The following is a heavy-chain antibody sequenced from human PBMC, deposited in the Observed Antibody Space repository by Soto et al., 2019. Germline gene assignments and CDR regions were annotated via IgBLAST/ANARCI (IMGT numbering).Heavy chain of an antibody. CDR3: ARRGYYYGSGSYYDNWFDP. CDR1: GGSISSSSYY. V-gene: IGHV4-39*01. Sequence: SETLSLTCTVSGGSISSSSYYWGWIRQPPGKGLEWIGSIYYSGSTYYNPSLKSRVTISVDTSKNQFSLKLSSVTAADTAVYYCARRGYYYGSGSYYDNWFDPGAREPWSPSPQ. J-gene: IGHJ5*02. D-gene: IGHD3-10*01. CDR2: IYYSGST.